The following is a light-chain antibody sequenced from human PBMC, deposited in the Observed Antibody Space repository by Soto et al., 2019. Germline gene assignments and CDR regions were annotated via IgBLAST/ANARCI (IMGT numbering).Light chain of an antibody. CDR2: EVS. J-gene: IGLJ2*01. V-gene: IGLV2-23*02. CDR1: SSDVGSYNL. CDR3: CSYAGTYVV. Sequence: QSALTQPASVSGSPGQSITISCTGTSSDVGSYNLVSWYQQHPGKAPKLMIYEVSKRPSGVSNRFSGSKSGNTASLRISGLQAEDEADYYCCSYAGTYVVFGGGTKLTVL.